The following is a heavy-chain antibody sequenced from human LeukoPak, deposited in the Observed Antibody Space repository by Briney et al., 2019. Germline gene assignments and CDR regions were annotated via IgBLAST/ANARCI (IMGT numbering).Heavy chain of an antibody. J-gene: IGHJ4*02. D-gene: IGHD3-22*01. CDR1: GFTFSNAW. CDR2: IYHSGST. CDR3: ARAPPYYYDSSGYKIEPFDY. Sequence: ESLRLSCAASGFTFSNAWMSWVRQPPGKGLEWIGEIYHSGSTNYNPSLKSRVTISVDKSKNQFSLKLSSVTAADTAVYYCARAPPYYYDSSGYKIEPFDYWGQGTLVTVSS. V-gene: IGHV4-4*02.